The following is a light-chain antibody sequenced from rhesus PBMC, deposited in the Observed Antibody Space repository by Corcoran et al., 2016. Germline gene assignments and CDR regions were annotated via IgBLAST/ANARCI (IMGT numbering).Light chain of an antibody. CDR1: QSLLDSEDGNTY. CDR3: MQTLEFPWT. J-gene: IGKJ1*01. Sequence: DIVMTQSPLSLAVTPGEPASISCKSSQSLLDSEDGNTYLDWYLQKPGQSPQLKIFEVSYRALGVPDRFSGSGSDTDFTLKISRVEAEDVGVYYCMQTLEFPWTFGQGTKVEIK. V-gene: IGKV2-104*02. CDR2: EVS.